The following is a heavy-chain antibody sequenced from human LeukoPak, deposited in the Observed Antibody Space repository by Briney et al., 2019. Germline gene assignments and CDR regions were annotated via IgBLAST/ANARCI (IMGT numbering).Heavy chain of an antibody. CDR1: GFTFTGYW. CDR2: IRQDGSEK. V-gene: IGHV3-7*01. D-gene: IGHD2-2*01. J-gene: IGHJ4*02. CDR3: ARDGDGLSAMPFDY. Sequence: PGGSLRLSCAASGFTFTGYWMSWGRQAPGKGLEWVANIRQDGSEKHYLDSVKGRFTISRDNAKSSLYLQMNTLRAEDTAVYYCARDGDGLSAMPFDYWGQGTLVTASS.